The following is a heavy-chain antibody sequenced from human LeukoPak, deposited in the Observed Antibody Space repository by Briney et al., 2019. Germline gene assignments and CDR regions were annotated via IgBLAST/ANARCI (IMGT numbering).Heavy chain of an antibody. Sequence: GGSLKLSCAASGFTFSSYAMHWVRQAPGKGLEWVSAITGSGGNTYYADSVKGRFTISRDNSKNTVFLQMNSLRAEDTAVYYCAKWGDYDVLTGYYVSDYWGQGTLVTVSS. CDR3: AKWGDYDVLTGYYVSDY. J-gene: IGHJ4*02. V-gene: IGHV3-23*01. D-gene: IGHD3-9*01. CDR2: ITGSGGNT. CDR1: GFTFSSYA.